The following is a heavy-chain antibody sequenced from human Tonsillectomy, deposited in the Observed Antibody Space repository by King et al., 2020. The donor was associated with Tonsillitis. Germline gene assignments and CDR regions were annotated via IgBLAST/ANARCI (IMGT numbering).Heavy chain of an antibody. D-gene: IGHD4-11*01. CDR3: TRDSYTNDVYYGMDV. CDR2: INTDGTAT. CDR1: EFTFSSYC. V-gene: IGHV3-74*01. Sequence: VQLVESGGGLVQPGGSLRLSCVASEFTFSSYCVHWVRQVPGKGLVWVSRINTDGTATSYADSVKGRFTISRDNAKNTLYLQMNRLGAEDTAVYYCTRDSYTNDVYYGMDVWGQGTTVTVFS. J-gene: IGHJ6*02.